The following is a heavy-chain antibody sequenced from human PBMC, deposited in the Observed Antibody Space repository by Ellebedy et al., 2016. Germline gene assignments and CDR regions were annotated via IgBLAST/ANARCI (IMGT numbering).Heavy chain of an antibody. Sequence: GESLKISCAASGFTVSTDWRHGVRQDRGKGLVWVSRMSGDGSRTSYADSVKGRFTISRDNANNTLYLQMNSLRAEATAVYYCARDLQTDFDYWGQGILVTVSS. CDR3: ARDLQTDFDY. CDR1: GFTVSTDW. J-gene: IGHJ4*02. D-gene: IGHD4-11*01. CDR2: MSGDGSRT. V-gene: IGHV3-74*01.